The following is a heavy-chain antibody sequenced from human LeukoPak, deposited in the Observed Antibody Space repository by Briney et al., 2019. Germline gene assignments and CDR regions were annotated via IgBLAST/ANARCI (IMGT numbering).Heavy chain of an antibody. CDR1: GFTFTSYA. CDR2: ISGSGGST. J-gene: IGHJ4*02. D-gene: IGHD5-24*01. Sequence: GGSLRLSCAASGFTFTSYAMSWVRQAPGKGLEWVSAISGSGGSTYYADSVKGRFTVSRDNSKNTLYLQMNSLRADDTAVYYCAKAGSRDGYNYDYWGQGTLVTVSS. V-gene: IGHV3-23*01. CDR3: AKAGSRDGYNYDY.